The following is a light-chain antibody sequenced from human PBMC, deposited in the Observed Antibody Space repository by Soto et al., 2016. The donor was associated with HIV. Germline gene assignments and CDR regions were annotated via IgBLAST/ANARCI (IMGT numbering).Light chain of an antibody. CDR1: QSISTW. Sequence: DIQMTQSPSTLSASVGDRVTITCRASSQSISTWLAWYQQKPGEAPKLLIYKASTLEVGSHQGSAAVDLGQNSLSPSAACSLIDFATYYCQHYNSYSPTFGQGTKVEIK. CDR2: KAS. V-gene: IGKV1-5*03. CDR3: QHYNSYSPT. J-gene: IGKJ1*01.